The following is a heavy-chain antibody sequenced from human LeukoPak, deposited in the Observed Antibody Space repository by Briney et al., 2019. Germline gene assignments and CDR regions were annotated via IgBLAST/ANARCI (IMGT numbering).Heavy chain of an antibody. CDR2: ISWNIISI. D-gene: IGHD3/OR15-3a*01. V-gene: IGHV3-9*01. J-gene: IGHJ4*02. CDR1: GFTFDDSA. Sequence: GGSLRLSCAASGFTFDDSAMHWVRHAPGKGLEWVSGISWNIISIGYADSVKGRFTISRDNAKNSLYLQMNSLRAEDTALYYCAKDRTGKGDYFDYWGQGTLVTVSS. CDR3: AKDRTGKGDYFDY.